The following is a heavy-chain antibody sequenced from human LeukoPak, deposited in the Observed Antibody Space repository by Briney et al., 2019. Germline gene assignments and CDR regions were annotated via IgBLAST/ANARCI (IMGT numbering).Heavy chain of an antibody. CDR1: GYTLTGYY. D-gene: IGHD3-3*01. CDR3: ARASITIFGVVIYPTYYYGMDV. CDR2: INPNSGGT. V-gene: IGHV1-2*02. Sequence: ASVKVSCKASGYTLTGYYMHWVRQAPGQGLEWMGWINPNSGGTNYAQKFQGRVTMTRDTSISTAYMELSRLRSDDTAVYYCARASITIFGVVIYPTYYYGMDVWGQGTTVTVSS. J-gene: IGHJ6*02.